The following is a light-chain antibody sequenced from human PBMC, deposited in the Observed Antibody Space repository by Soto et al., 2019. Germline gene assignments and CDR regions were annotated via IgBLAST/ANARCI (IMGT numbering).Light chain of an antibody. CDR3: QQFGSSPGFT. CDR1: QSINNRY. V-gene: IGKV3-20*01. CDR2: AAS. Sequence: EIVLTQSPGTLSLSPGERATLSCRASQSINNRYLAWYQQKPGQAHRLLIYAASSRATGIPDRFSGSGSGTDFTLTISRLEPEDFAVYYCQQFGSSPGFTFVPGTKVDIK. J-gene: IGKJ3*01.